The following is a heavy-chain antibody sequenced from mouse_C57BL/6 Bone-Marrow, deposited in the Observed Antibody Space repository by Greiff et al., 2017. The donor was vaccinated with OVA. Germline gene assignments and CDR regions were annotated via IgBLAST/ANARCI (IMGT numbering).Heavy chain of an antibody. Sequence: VQLQQSGPELVKPGASVKISCKASGYTFTDYYLNWVTQSHGKSLAWIGDLNPNTGGTSYNQKFKGKATLTVDKSSSTAYMELRSLTSEDSAVYYCARGEDWDGYWGQGTTLTVSS. J-gene: IGHJ2*01. CDR2: LNPNTGGT. V-gene: IGHV1-26*01. D-gene: IGHD4-1*01. CDR3: ARGEDWDGY. CDR1: GYTFTDYY.